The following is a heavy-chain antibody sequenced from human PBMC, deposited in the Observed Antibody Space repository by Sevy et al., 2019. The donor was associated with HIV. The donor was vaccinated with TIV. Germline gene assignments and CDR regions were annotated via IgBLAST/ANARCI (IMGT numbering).Heavy chain of an antibody. Sequence: GGSMRLSCAASGFTFSSYGMHWVRQAPGKGLEWVAFIRYDGSNKYYADSVKGRFTISRDNSKNTLYLQMNSLRAEDTAVYYCAKVKWEQRLPDYWGQGTLVTVSS. CDR1: GFTFSSYG. J-gene: IGHJ4*02. V-gene: IGHV3-30*02. CDR2: IRYDGSNK. CDR3: AKVKWEQRLPDY. D-gene: IGHD6-25*01.